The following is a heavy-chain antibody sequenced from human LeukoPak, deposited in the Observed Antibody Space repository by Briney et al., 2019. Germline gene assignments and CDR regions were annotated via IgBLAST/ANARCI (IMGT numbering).Heavy chain of an antibody. Sequence: SETLSLTCADYGGSFSGYYWSWIRQPPGKGLEWIGETNHSGSTNYNPSLKSRVTISVDTSKNQFSLKLSSVTAADTAVYYCAQTTRTGRVDPWGQGTLVTVSS. V-gene: IGHV4-34*01. D-gene: IGHD2-8*02. J-gene: IGHJ5*02. CDR2: TNHSGST. CDR3: AQTTRTGRVDP. CDR1: GGSFSGYY.